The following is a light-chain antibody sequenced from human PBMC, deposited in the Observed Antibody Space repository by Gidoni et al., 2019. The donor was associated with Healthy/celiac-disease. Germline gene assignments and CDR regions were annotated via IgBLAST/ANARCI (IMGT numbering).Light chain of an antibody. CDR2: DAS. CDR3: QQRSNWPLT. V-gene: IGKV3-11*01. J-gene: IGKJ4*01. CDR1: QSVSSY. Sequence: VLTQSPATLPLSPGERATLSCRASQSVSSYLAWYQQKPGQAPRLLIYDASNRATGIPARFSGSGSGTDFTLTISSLEPEDFAVYYCQQRSNWPLTFGGGTKVEIK.